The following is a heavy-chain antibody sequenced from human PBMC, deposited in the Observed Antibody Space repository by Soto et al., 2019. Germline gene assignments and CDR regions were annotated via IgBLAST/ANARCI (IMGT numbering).Heavy chain of an antibody. Sequence: LRLSWPASGFTFSSYAMSCVRQAPGKRLAWVSAMGGGGGSSYYADSVKARLTISGDKSKNTPYLQMDSLRADDTAAYYSAKDHGYTGSWFFCMDGWGQGTSVTVSS. V-gene: IGHV3-23*01. CDR3: AKDHGYTGSWFFCMDG. CDR2: MGGGGGSS. CDR1: GFTFSSYA. D-gene: IGHD6-13*01. J-gene: IGHJ6*02.